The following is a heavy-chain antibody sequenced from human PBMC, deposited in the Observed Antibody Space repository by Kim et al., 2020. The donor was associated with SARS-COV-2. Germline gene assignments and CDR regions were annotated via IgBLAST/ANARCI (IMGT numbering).Heavy chain of an antibody. Sequence: SETLSLTCIVSGGIIRSSFWNWIRQPPGKGLEWIAYIYHSGNTLSNPSPDSRVSMSVDTSANQSSLKLNSVTAADTAVYYCSAWNEGKRAFDIWGQGTMVTVSS. CDR1: GGIIRSSF. CDR3: SAWNEGKRAFDI. CDR2: IYHSGNT. D-gene: IGHD1-1*01. V-gene: IGHV4-59*13. J-gene: IGHJ3*02.